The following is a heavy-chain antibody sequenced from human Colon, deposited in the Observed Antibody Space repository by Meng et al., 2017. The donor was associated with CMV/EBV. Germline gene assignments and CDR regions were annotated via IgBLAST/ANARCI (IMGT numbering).Heavy chain of an antibody. CDR2: LYSGGIT. J-gene: IGHJ5*02. V-gene: IGHV3-66*04. CDR3: ARQVSSSSTYVS. CDR1: GFTVSNSY. D-gene: IGHD2-2*01. Sequence: EVRRVRVGGGLVLPGESLRLSCAASGFTVSNSYMSWVRQAPGKGLEWVSALYSGGITYYADSVKGRFAISADNSKNTLYLQMDGLRAEDTAVYYCARQVSSSSTYVSWGQGTLVTVSS.